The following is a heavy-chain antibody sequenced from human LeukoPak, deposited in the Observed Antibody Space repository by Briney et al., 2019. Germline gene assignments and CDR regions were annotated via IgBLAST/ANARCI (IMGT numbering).Heavy chain of an antibody. J-gene: IGHJ1*01. CDR1: GFTFSSYA. V-gene: IGHV3-23*01. CDR3: AKPQGYDSINFQH. CDR2: ISGSGGST. Sequence: PGGSLRLSCAASGFTFSSYAMSWVRQAPGKGLEWVSGISGSGGSTYSADSVKGRFTISRDNSKNTLYLQMNSLRAEDTAVYYCAKPQGYDSINFQHWGQGTLVTVSS. D-gene: IGHD3-22*01.